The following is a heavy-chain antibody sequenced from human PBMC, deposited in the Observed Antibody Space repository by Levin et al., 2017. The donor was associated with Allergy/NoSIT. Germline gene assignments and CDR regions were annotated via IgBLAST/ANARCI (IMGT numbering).Heavy chain of an antibody. V-gene: IGHV1-18*01. CDR1: GYTFNNHG. CDR2: ISAYNGDT. J-gene: IGHJ4*02. CDR3: ARAERLSTITGGIDY. Sequence: PMASVKVSCKASGYTFNNHGISWVRQAPGQGLEWMGWISAYNGDTNYAQNFQGRVTLTTDTSTTTAYMELSSLRFDDSAVYYCARAERLSTITGGIDYWGQGTLVTVSS. D-gene: IGHD1-14*01.